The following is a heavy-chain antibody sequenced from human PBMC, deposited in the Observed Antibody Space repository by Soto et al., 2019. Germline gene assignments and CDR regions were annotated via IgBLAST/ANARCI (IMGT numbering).Heavy chain of an antibody. V-gene: IGHV3-21*01. CDR3: ARMYGDYGLNGNYYGMDV. CDR1: GFTFSSYS. CDR2: ISSSSSYI. D-gene: IGHD4-17*01. J-gene: IGHJ6*02. Sequence: EVQLVESGGGLVKPGGSLRLSCAASGFTFSSYSMNWARQAPGKGLEWVSSISSSSSYIYFADSVKGRFTTSRDNAKNSLYLQMNSLRAEDTAVYYCARMYGDYGLNGNYYGMDVWGQGTTVTVSS.